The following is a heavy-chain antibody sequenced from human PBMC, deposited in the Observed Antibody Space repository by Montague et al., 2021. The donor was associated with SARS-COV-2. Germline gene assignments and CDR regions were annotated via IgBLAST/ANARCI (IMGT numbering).Heavy chain of an antibody. V-gene: IGHV4-4*07. CDR1: GAPISGFY. CDR3: AREVGLTPYFFDY. D-gene: IGHD2-15*01. J-gene: IGHJ4*02. Sequence: SETLSLTCTVSGAPISGFYWNWIRQSAGQGLEWIGRIYITGSTNYNPSLKSRVTMSVDTSKNQFSLKLTSVTAADTAVYYCAREVGLTPYFFDYWGRGALVAVSS. CDR2: IYITGST.